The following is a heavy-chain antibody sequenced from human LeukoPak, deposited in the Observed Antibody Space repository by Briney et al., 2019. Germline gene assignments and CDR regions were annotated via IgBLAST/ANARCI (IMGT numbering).Heavy chain of an antibody. CDR2: IKQDGSEK. Sequence: GGSLRLSCAASGFTFSSYWMSWVRQAPGKGLAWVANIKQDGSEKYYVDSVKGRFTISRDNAKNSLYLQMNSLRAEDTAVYYCARDRLTGSYRYFDQWGQGTLVTVSS. CDR3: ARDRLTGSYRYFDQ. J-gene: IGHJ4*02. CDR1: GFTFSSYW. D-gene: IGHD3-9*01. V-gene: IGHV3-7*01.